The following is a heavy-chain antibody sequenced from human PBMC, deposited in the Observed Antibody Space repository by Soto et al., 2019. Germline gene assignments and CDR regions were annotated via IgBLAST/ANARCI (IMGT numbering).Heavy chain of an antibody. J-gene: IGHJ4*02. CDR2: LSAGGTSA. D-gene: IGHD4-17*01. V-gene: IGHV3-23*01. Sequence: EVQLLESGGDLVQPGGSLRLSCAASGFTFSSYAMSWVRQAPGKGLEWVSALSAGGTSAYYTVSVEGRFTISRDNSKNILYLQMNSLTADDTAVYYCARGTYGDYDFWGQGTLVTVSS. CDR3: ARGTYGDYDF. CDR1: GFTFSSYA.